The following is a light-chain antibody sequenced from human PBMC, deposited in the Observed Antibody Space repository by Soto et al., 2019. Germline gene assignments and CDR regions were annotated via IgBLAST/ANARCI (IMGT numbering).Light chain of an antibody. J-gene: IGKJ5*01. V-gene: IGKV3-20*01. CDR2: GAS. CDR1: QSVSNTY. CDR3: HQYGSPPIT. Sequence: DIVLTQSPGTLSLSPGERATLSCRASQSVSNTYLAWYQQKPGQAPRLLIYGASSRATGIPDRFSGSGSGTDFTLTISRLEPEDFAVYYCHQYGSPPITFGQGTRLEI.